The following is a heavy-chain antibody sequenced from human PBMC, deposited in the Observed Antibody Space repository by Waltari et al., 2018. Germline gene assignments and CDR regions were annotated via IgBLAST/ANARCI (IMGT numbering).Heavy chain of an antibody. CDR3: AREESRFVFDP. J-gene: IGHJ5*02. V-gene: IGHV6-1*01. Sequence: QVQLQKSGPGREKPSQTLPLTCAISGASVPSTSVAWNWIRQSPARGLEWLGRTYYRSKWYNDYAVSVKSRITINPDTSKNQFSLQLNSVTPEDTAVYYCAREESRFVFDPWGQGTLVTVSS. D-gene: IGHD2-15*01. CDR1: GASVPSTSVA. CDR2: TYYRSKWYN.